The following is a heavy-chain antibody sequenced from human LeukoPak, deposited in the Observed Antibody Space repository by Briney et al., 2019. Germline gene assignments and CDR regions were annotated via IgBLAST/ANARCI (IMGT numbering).Heavy chain of an antibody. D-gene: IGHD3-10*01. Sequence: ASVKVSCKASGYTFTGYYMHWVRQAPGHGLEWMGWINPNSGGTNYAQKFQSRVTMTRDTSISTAYMELSRLRSDDTAVYYCARGFYYGSGGVSWFDPWGQGTLVTVSS. V-gene: IGHV1-2*02. CDR1: GYTFTGYY. CDR2: INPNSGGT. CDR3: ARGFYYGSGGVSWFDP. J-gene: IGHJ5*02.